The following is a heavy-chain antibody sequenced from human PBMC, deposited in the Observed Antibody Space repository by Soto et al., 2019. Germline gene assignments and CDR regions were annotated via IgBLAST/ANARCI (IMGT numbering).Heavy chain of an antibody. Sequence: QVQLVQYGAEVKRPGASVKVSCKASGYTFTDYRMNWVRQAPGQGLEWMGIINPSGAATSYAQKFQGRVTMTRATSTNTVYMDLSSLRSEDTAVYYCAREGGDWGQGTLVTVSS. D-gene: IGHD3-16*01. V-gene: IGHV1-46*01. CDR2: INPSGAAT. CDR1: GYTFTDYR. CDR3: AREGGD. J-gene: IGHJ4*02.